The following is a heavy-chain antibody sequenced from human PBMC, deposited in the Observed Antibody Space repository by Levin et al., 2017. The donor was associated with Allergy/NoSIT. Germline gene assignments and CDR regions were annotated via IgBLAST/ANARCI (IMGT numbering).Heavy chain of an antibody. J-gene: IGHJ4*02. CDR1: GYTFTSYT. CDR2: INAGNGNT. D-gene: IGHD5-12*01. CDR3: ARTSGYDQLDY. V-gene: IGHV1-3*01. Sequence: AASVKVSCKASGYTFTSYTMHWVRQAPGQRLEWMGWINAGNGNTKYSQKFQGRVTITRDTSASTAYMEVSSLRSEDTAVYYCARTSGYDQLDYWGQGTLVTVSS.